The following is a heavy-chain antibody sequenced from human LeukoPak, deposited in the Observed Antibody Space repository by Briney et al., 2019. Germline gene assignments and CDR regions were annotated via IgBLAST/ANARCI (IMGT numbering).Heavy chain of an antibody. Sequence: SETLSLTCAVYGGSSSGCYWSWIRQPPGKGLEWIGEINHSGSTNYNPSLKSRVTISVDTSKNQFSLKLSSVTAADTAVYYCARGGGLLWFGELFGNYYFDYWGQGTLVTVSS. D-gene: IGHD3-10*01. CDR1: GGSSSGCY. CDR3: ARGGGLLWFGELFGNYYFDY. J-gene: IGHJ4*02. CDR2: INHSGST. V-gene: IGHV4-34*01.